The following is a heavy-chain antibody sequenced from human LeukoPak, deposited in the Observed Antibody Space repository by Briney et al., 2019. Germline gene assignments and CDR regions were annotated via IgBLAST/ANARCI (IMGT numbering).Heavy chain of an antibody. D-gene: IGHD3-3*01. Sequence: SETLSLTCTVSGGSISSYYWSWIRQPPGKGLEWIRYIYYSGSTNYNPSLKSRVTISVDTSKNQFSLKLSSVTAADTAVYYCATLSGTRFDAFDIWGQGTMVTVSS. V-gene: IGHV4-59*08. J-gene: IGHJ3*02. CDR1: GGSISSYY. CDR2: IYYSGST. CDR3: ATLSGTRFDAFDI.